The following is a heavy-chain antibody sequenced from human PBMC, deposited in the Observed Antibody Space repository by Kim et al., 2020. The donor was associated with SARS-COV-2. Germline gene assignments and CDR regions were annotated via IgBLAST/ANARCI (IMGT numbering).Heavy chain of an antibody. V-gene: IGHV4-39*01. J-gene: IGHJ4*02. D-gene: IGHD2-15*01. CDR2: IYYNGNT. CDR3: ARRGGATFPPRPTQIDY. Sequence: SETLSLTCTVSGGSISSSDYYWGWIRQPPGKGLEWIGNIYYNGNTFYNPSLKSRVTISVDTSKNQFSLKLSSVTAADTAVYYCARRGGATFPPRPTQIDYWGQGTLVTVSS. CDR1: GGSISSSDYY.